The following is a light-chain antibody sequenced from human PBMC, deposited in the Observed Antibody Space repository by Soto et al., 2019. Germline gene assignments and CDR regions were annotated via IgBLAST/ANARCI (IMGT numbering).Light chain of an antibody. CDR2: DAS. CDR1: QSVTNS. Sequence: EIVLTQSPATLSLSPVERATLSCMASQSVTNSLAWYQQKPGQAPRLLVYDASNRATGIPTRFSGSGSGTDFTLTISNLEPEDFAVYYCQQHISWPLTFGGGTKGDIK. J-gene: IGKJ4*01. CDR3: QQHISWPLT. V-gene: IGKV3-11*01.